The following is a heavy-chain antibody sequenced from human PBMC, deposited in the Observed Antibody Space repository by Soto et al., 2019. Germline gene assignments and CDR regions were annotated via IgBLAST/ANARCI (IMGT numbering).Heavy chain of an antibody. CDR2: ISAYNGNT. J-gene: IGHJ3*02. D-gene: IGHD3-22*01. CDR1: GYTFTSYG. V-gene: IGHV1-18*01. CDR3: ARPGYYDSSGYKRGNAFDI. Sequence: QVQLVQSGAEVKKPGASVKVSCKASGYTFTSYGIIWVRQAPGQGLEWMGWISAYNGNTNYAQKIQGRVTMTTDTSTSTAYMELRSLRSDDTAVYYCARPGYYDSSGYKRGNAFDIWGQGTMVTVSS.